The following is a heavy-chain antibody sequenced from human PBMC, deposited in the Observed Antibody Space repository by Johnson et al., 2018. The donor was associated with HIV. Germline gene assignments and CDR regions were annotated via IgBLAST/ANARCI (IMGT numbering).Heavy chain of an antibody. D-gene: IGHD3-16*02. CDR3: SRGGELSSIGAFDI. CDR1: GFSFSSYV. Sequence: VLLVESGGGLVQPGGSLRLFCAASGFSFSSYVMNWVRQAPGKGLADVASISSNGGRTSYATSAKGRFTISRDNSKNMLYLQMGSLRAEDMAVYYCSRGGELSSIGAFDIWGQGTMVTVS. V-gene: IGHV3-64*01. CDR2: ISSNGGRT. J-gene: IGHJ3*02.